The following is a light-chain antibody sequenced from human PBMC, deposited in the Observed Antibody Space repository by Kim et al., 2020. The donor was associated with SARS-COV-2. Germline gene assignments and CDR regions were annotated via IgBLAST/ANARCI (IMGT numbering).Light chain of an antibody. CDR1: NSNNGNNA. J-gene: IGLJ2*01. Sequence: QSVLTRPPSVSEAPRQRVTMSCSGSNSNNGNNAVNWYQHVPGKAPKLLIYFNDLRPSGVSDRFSGSRSGTSGSLAISGLQSEDEAVYYCSAWDDNLNGPIFGGGTKLTVL. V-gene: IGLV1-36*01. CDR3: SAWDDNLNGPI. CDR2: FND.